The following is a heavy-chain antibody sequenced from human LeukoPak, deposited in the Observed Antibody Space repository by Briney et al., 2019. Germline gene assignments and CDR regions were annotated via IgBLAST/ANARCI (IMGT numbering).Heavy chain of an antibody. CDR2: INHSGST. J-gene: IGHJ4*02. D-gene: IGHD3-10*01. CDR3: ARGLRRRFGEYGFDY. CDR1: GGSISSYY. Sequence: PSETLSLTCTVSGGSISSYYWSWIRQPRGKGLEWIGEINHSGSTNYNPSLKSRVTISVDTSKNQFSLKLSSVTAADTAVYYCARGLRRRFGEYGFDYWGQGTLVTVSS. V-gene: IGHV4-34*01.